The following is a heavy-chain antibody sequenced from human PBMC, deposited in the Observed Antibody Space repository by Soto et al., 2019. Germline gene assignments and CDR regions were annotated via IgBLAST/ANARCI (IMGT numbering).Heavy chain of an antibody. J-gene: IGHJ4*02. CDR2: ISGSGGST. V-gene: IGHV3-23*01. CDR1: GFTFSSYA. D-gene: IGHD4-17*01. CDR3: ARAVNDYGDYPRVLDY. Sequence: PGGYLRLSCAASGFTFSSYAMSWVRQAPGKGLEWVSAISGSGGSTYYADSVKGRFTISRDNSKNTLYLQMNSLRAEDTAVYYCARAVNDYGDYPRVLDYWGQGTLVTASS.